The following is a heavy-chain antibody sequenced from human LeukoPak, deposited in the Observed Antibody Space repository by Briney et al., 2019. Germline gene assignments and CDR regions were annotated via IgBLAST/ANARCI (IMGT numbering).Heavy chain of an antibody. J-gene: IGHJ4*02. D-gene: IGHD3-9*01. V-gene: IGHV3-23*01. CDR3: AKDLLGYDILTGYYSGGPLDY. Sequence: GGSLRLSCAASGFTYSDYYMRWIRQAPGKGLEWVSAICGSGGSTYYADSVKGRFTTSRDNSKDTLYLQMNSLRAEDTAVYYCAKDLLGYDILTGYYSGGPLDYWGQGTLVTVSS. CDR1: GFTYSDYY. CDR2: ICGSGGST.